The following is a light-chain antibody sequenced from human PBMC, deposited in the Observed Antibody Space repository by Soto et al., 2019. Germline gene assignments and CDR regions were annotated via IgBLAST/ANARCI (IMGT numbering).Light chain of an antibody. J-gene: IGKJ1*01. CDR1: QSLSSSF. CDR3: QQYDRSPRT. V-gene: IGKV3-20*01. CDR2: HSA. Sequence: EIVLTQSPDTLSLSPGERATLSCRASQSLSSSFLAWYQQKPGQSPRLLIFHSATRPTGIPDRFSGSGSGIDFTLTISRLEPEDFAVYYCQQYDRSPRTFGQGTKVEVK.